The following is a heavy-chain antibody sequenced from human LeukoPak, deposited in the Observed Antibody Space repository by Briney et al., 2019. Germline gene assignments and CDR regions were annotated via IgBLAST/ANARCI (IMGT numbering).Heavy chain of an antibody. CDR3: ARVDGSWYQVRVGFDI. D-gene: IGHD6-13*01. J-gene: IGHJ3*02. Sequence: GASVKVSCKASGYTFTGYYMHWVRQAPGQGLEWMGWINPNSGGTNYAQKFQGRVTMTRDTSISTAYMELSRLRSGDTAVCYCARVDGSWYQVRVGFDIWGQGTMVTVSS. CDR1: GYTFTGYY. CDR2: INPNSGGT. V-gene: IGHV1-2*02.